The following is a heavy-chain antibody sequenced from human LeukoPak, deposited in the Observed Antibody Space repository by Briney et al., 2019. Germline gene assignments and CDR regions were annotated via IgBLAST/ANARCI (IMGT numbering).Heavy chain of an antibody. CDR3: ARAPRVYCSSTSCYSNWFDP. V-gene: IGHV4-34*01. CDR1: GGSFNGYY. J-gene: IGHJ5*02. Sequence: SETLSLTCAVYGGSFNGYYWSWIRQPPGKGLEWIGEINHSGSTNYNPSLKSRVTISVDTSKNQFSLKLSSVTAADTAVYYCARAPRVYCSSTSCYSNWFDPWGQGTLVTVSS. CDR2: INHSGST. D-gene: IGHD2-2*02.